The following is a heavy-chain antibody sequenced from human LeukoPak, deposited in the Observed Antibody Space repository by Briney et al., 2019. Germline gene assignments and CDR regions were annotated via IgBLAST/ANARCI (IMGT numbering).Heavy chain of an antibody. CDR1: SGSISTYY. CDR2: IHYSGST. J-gene: IGHJ5*02. CDR3: ARGLGPIATFDP. D-gene: IGHD6-6*01. V-gene: IGHV4-59*01. Sequence: SETLSLTCTVSSGSISTYYWSWIRQPPGKGLEWIGYIHYSGSTNYNPSLKSRVSISVETSKSHFSLKLTSVTAADTAVYYCARGLGPIATFDPWGQGTLVTVSS.